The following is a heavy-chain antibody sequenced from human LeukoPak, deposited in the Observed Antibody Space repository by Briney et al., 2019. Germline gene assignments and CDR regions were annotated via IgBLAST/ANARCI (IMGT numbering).Heavy chain of an antibody. CDR3: ARAGSSSWYYYYYMDV. CDR2: ISSSSSYI. J-gene: IGHJ6*03. Sequence: GGSLRLSRAASGFTFSSYSMNWVRQAPGKGLEWVSSISSSSSYIYYADSVKGRFTISRDNAKNSLYLQMNSLRAEDTAVYYCARAGSSSWYYYYYMDVWGKGTTVTISS. CDR1: GFTFSSYS. V-gene: IGHV3-21*01. D-gene: IGHD6-13*01.